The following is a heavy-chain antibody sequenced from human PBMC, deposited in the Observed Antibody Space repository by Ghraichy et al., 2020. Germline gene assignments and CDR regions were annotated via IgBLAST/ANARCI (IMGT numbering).Heavy chain of an antibody. Sequence: GGSLRLSCAASGFTFSSYAMSWVRQAPGKGLEWVSIISGSGGSTYYADSVKGRFTISRDNSKNTLYLQMNSLRAEDTAEYYCAKDYGDFVFFFDYWGQGTLVTVSS. D-gene: IGHD4-17*01. J-gene: IGHJ4*02. CDR2: ISGSGGST. CDR3: AKDYGDFVFFFDY. CDR1: GFTFSSYA. V-gene: IGHV3-23*01.